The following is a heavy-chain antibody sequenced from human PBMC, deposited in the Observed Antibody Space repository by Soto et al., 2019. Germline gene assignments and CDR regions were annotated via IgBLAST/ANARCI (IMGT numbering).Heavy chain of an antibody. J-gene: IGHJ5*02. Sequence: ASVKVSCKASGYTFTSYYMHWVRQAPGQGLEWMGIINPSGGSTSYAQKFQGRITMTRDTSTSTVYMELSSLRSEDTAMYYCALGGSCYLCYNWFDPWGQGTLVTVSS. CDR1: GYTFTSYY. CDR3: ALGGSCYLCYNWFDP. V-gene: IGHV1-46*01. D-gene: IGHD2-15*01. CDR2: INPSGGST.